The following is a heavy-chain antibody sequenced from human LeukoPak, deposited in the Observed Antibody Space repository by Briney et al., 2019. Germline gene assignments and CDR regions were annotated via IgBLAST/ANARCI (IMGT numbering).Heavy chain of an antibody. CDR1: GFTFSSYA. Sequence: GGSLRLSCAASGFTFSSYAMHWVRQAPGKGLEWVAVIPYDGSNKYYADSVKGRFTISRDNSKNTLYLQMNSLRAEDTAVYYCARELYYDSGGGAFDIWGQGTMVTVSS. D-gene: IGHD3-9*01. CDR3: ARELYYDSGGGAFDI. J-gene: IGHJ3*02. V-gene: IGHV3-30-3*01. CDR2: IPYDGSNK.